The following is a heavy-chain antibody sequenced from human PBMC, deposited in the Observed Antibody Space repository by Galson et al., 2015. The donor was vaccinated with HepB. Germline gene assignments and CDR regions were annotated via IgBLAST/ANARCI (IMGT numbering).Heavy chain of an antibody. V-gene: IGHV3-48*02. CDR2: ILSSGSPI. CDR3: ARGLSPERNWNDWGFDH. Sequence: SLRLSCAASGFTFSSYSMNWVRQAPGKGLEWISYILSSGSPIYYADSVKGRFSISRDNAKNSLYLQMNSLRDEDTAVYYCARGLSPERNWNDWGFDHWGQGTLVTVSS. CDR1: GFTFSSYS. J-gene: IGHJ4*02. D-gene: IGHD1-1*01.